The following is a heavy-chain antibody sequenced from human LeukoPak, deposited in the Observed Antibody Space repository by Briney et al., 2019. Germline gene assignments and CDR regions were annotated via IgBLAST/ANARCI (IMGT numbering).Heavy chain of an antibody. CDR3: AREGQLARFGFYYMDV. CDR1: GGSISSSSYY. Sequence: SETLSLTCTVSGGSISSSSYYWSWIRQPAGKGLEWIGRIHTSGSTNYNPSLKSRVTISVDTSKNQFSLKLSSVTAADTAVYYCAREGQLARFGFYYMDVWGKGTTVTGSS. D-gene: IGHD6-6*01. J-gene: IGHJ6*03. V-gene: IGHV4-61*02. CDR2: IHTSGST.